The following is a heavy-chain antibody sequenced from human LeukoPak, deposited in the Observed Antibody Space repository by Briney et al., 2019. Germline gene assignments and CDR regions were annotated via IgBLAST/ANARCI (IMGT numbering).Heavy chain of an antibody. Sequence: GGSLRLSCAASGFTFSSCAMHWVRQAPGKGLEWVAIISYDGSNKYYADSVKGRFTISRDNAKNSLDLQLNNLSAEDTATYYCARVRYDSGWFDYWGQGTLVTVSS. CDR3: ARVRYDSGWFDY. V-gene: IGHV3-30-3*01. CDR2: ISYDGSNK. D-gene: IGHD6-19*01. CDR1: GFTFSSCA. J-gene: IGHJ5*01.